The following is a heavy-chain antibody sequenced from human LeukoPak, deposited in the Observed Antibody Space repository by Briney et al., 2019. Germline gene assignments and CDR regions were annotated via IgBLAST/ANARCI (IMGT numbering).Heavy chain of an antibody. D-gene: IGHD7-27*01. J-gene: IGHJ4*02. Sequence: SETLSLTCTVSGYSISSNYYWGWIRQPPGKRLEWIGSIYHSGSTYYNPSLKSRVTILIDTSKNQFSLKLSSVTAADTAVYYCAKRGNWGFFDYWGQGTLVTVSS. CDR1: GYSISSNYY. CDR2: IYHSGST. CDR3: AKRGNWGFFDY. V-gene: IGHV4-38-2*02.